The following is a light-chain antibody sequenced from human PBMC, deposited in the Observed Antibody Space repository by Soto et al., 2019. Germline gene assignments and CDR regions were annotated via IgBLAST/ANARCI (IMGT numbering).Light chain of an antibody. CDR1: QSISRSD. CDR3: QQFGDWPS. V-gene: IGKV3-20*01. CDR2: ATS. J-gene: IGKJ1*01. Sequence: EIVLTQSPGTVSLSPGGSATLSCRASQSISRSDLAWYQHRPGQSPRLLIYATSSRATGIPDRFTGGGAGTGFTLTISSLQSDDFAVYYCQQFGDWPSFGLGTKVDIK.